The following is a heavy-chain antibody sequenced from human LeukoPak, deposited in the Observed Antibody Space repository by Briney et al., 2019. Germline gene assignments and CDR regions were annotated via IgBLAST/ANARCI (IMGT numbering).Heavy chain of an antibody. J-gene: IGHJ5*02. V-gene: IGHV1-2*02. D-gene: IGHD2-2*01. Sequence: ASVKVSCKASGYTFTGYYRHWVRQAPGQGLEWMGWINPNSGGTNYAQKFQGRVTMTRDTSISTAYMELSRLRSDDTAVYYCAREAGGYCSSTSCAKPWGNWFDPWGQGTLVTVSS. CDR1: GYTFTGYY. CDR2: INPNSGGT. CDR3: AREAGGYCSSTSCAKPWGNWFDP.